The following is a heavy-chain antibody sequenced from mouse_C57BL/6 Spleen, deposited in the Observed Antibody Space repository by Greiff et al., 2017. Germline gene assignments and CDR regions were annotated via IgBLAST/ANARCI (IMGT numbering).Heavy chain of an antibody. D-gene: IGHD3-2*02. CDR3: ARRAAQALDY. J-gene: IGHJ2*01. V-gene: IGHV1-64*01. Sequence: QVQLQQPGAELVKPGASVKLSCKASGYTFTSYWMHWVKQRPGQGLEWIGMIHPNGGSTNYNEKFKSKATLTVDKSSSTAYMQLSSLTSEDSAVYYCARRAAQALDYWGQGTTLTVSS. CDR1: GYTFTSYW. CDR2: IHPNGGST.